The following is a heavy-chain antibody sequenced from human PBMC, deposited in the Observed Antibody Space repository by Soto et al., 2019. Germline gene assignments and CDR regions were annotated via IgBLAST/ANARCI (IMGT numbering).Heavy chain of an antibody. Sequence: QAHLEQSGAEVKRPGASVKVSCKASGYTFSDFDINWLRQASGQGPEWMGWMNAKSGDTFFAQRFQGKFNMTWDTSLSTAYMEVGSXTSDDTAIYFFARGNPFNYAGFDVWGQGTXVXXS. CDR3: ARGNPFNYAGFDV. J-gene: IGHJ6*02. D-gene: IGHD3-16*01. CDR2: MNAKSGDT. V-gene: IGHV1-8*01. CDR1: GYTFSDFD.